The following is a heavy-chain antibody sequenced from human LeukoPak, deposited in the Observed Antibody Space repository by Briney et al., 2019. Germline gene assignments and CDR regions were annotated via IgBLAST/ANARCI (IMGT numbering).Heavy chain of an antibody. V-gene: IGHV3-23*01. D-gene: IGHD5-12*01. Sequence: GGSLRLSCAPSGFSFSNYAMSWFRQAPGKGLDWVSLIIGSSGATFYADSVKGRFTISRDNSKNTLYLQMSSLRAEDTAVYFCAKGAYDYVEMGYFDNWGQGTLVTVSS. CDR1: GFSFSNYA. CDR3: AKGAYDYVEMGYFDN. J-gene: IGHJ4*02. CDR2: IIGSSGAT.